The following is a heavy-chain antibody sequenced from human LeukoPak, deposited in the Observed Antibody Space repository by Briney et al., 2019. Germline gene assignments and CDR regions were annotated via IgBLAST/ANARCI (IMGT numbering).Heavy chain of an antibody. D-gene: IGHD6-13*01. CDR1: GFTFSSYA. Sequence: GGSLRLSCAASGFTFSSYAMSWVRQAPGKGLQWVSALSGSGLSTYYTDSVKGRFTISRDNSKNTLYLQMNSLRAEDTAVYYCAKGGESSSWLFDYWGQGTLVPVSS. CDR3: AKGGESSSWLFDY. CDR2: LSGSGLST. J-gene: IGHJ4*02. V-gene: IGHV3-23*01.